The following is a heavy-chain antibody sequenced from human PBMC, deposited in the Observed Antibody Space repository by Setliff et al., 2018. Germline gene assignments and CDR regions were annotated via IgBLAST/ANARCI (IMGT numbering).Heavy chain of an antibody. D-gene: IGHD3-10*01. CDR2: INHSGST. CDR3: ATRMPDYYGSGGNWFDP. J-gene: IGHJ5*02. V-gene: IGHV4-34*01. CDR1: GGSFSTYY. Sequence: PSETLSLTCAVYGGSFSTYYWIWIRQPPGKGLEWIGEINHSGSTNYNPSLKSRVTISVDTSKNQFSLKLNSVTAADTAVYYCATRMPDYYGSGGNWFDPWGQGTLVTVSS.